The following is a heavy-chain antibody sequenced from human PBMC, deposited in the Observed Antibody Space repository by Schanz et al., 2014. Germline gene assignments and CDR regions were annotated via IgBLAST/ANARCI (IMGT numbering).Heavy chain of an antibody. CDR1: GASISSGGYY. V-gene: IGHV4-31*03. J-gene: IGHJ6*02. CDR3: ARHGGIPYYPMDV. D-gene: IGHD3-16*01. CDR2: ISYGGST. Sequence: QVQLQESGPGLAKPSQTLSLTCTVSGASISSGGYYWDWIRLLPGKGLEGIGYISYGGSTSFNPSRKSRLPMSVDTSKNQFSLRLSSVTAADTAVYYCARHGGIPYYPMDVWGQGTTVTVSS.